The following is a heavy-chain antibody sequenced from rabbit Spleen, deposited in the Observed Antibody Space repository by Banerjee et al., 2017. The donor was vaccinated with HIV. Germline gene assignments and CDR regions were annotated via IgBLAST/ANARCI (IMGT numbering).Heavy chain of an antibody. CDR3: ATSDNNIARAFNL. V-gene: IGHV1S45*01. J-gene: IGHJ4*01. D-gene: IGHD5-1*01. Sequence: QEQLEESGGGLVKPEGSLTLTCKASGFTISSSYWICWVRQAPGKGLEWIGCIYNGSGSAYYASWVKSRFTISKTSSTTVTLQMTSLTAADTATYFCATSDNNIARAFNLWGPGTLVTVS. CDR2: IYNGSGSA. CDR1: GFTISSSYW.